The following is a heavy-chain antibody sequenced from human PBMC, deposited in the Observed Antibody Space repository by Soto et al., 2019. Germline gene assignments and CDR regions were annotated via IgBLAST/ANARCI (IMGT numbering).Heavy chain of an antibody. CDR2: ISAYNGNT. J-gene: IGHJ5*02. Sequence: GSVNVSCKASGYTFTSYGISWVRQAPGQGLEWMGWISAYNGNTNYAQKLQGRVTMTTDTSTSTAYMELRSLRSDDTAVYYCARLFVVVAKHHGHDWFDTWGQGTLGTVS. CDR1: GYTFTSYG. D-gene: IGHD2-15*01. V-gene: IGHV1-18*01. CDR3: ARLFVVVAKHHGHDWFDT.